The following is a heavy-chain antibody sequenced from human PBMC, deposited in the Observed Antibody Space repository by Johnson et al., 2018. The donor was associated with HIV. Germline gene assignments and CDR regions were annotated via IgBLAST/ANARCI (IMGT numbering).Heavy chain of an antibody. CDR1: GFTFSDYY. CDR3: ARQSVMTTLTTTSWAFDI. D-gene: IGHD4-17*01. V-gene: IGHV3-30*03. J-gene: IGHJ3*02. Sequence: VLLVESGGGLVKPGGSLRLSCAASGFTFSDYYMSWIRQAPGKGLEWVAVISYDGSNKYYADSVKGRFTISRDNSKNTLYLQMNSLRAEDTAVYYCARQSVMTTLTTTSWAFDIWGQGTMVTVSS. CDR2: ISYDGSNK.